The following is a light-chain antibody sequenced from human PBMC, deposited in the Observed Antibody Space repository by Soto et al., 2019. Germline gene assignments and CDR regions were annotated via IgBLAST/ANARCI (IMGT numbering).Light chain of an antibody. CDR3: CSYVGNNNNFV. CDR2: EDN. Sequence: QSALTQPASVSASPGQSITISCTGTSSDIGSYNLVSWYQKHPDKAPRLIIYEDNKRPSGVSSRLSGSKSASTASLTISGLQAEDEADYYCCSYVGNNNNFVFGTGTKVTVL. J-gene: IGLJ1*01. V-gene: IGLV2-23*01. CDR1: SSDIGSYNL.